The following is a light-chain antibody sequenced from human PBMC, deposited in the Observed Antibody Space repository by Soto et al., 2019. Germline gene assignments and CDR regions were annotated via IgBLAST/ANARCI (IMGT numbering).Light chain of an antibody. CDR3: VLYMGGGVGV. Sequence: QTVVTQEPSFSVSPGRTVTLTCGLSSGSVSTSYYPSWYQQTPGQAPRTLIYSTNTRSSGVPDRFSGSILGNKAALTITGAQADDESDYYCVLYMGGGVGVFGGGTKVTVL. CDR2: STN. J-gene: IGLJ3*02. CDR1: SGSVSTSYY. V-gene: IGLV8-61*01.